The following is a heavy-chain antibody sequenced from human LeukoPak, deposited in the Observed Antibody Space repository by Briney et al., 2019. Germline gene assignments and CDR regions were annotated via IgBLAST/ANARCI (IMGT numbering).Heavy chain of an antibody. Sequence: ASVKVSCKASGYTFTGYYMHWVRQAPGQGLEWMGWINPNSGGTNYAQKFQGRVTMTRDTSISTAYMELSRLRSDDTAAYYCARLRYFDTGPLSYYMDVWGKGTTVTISS. D-gene: IGHD3-9*01. CDR1: GYTFTGYY. V-gene: IGHV1-2*02. CDR3: ARLRYFDTGPLSYYMDV. CDR2: INPNSGGT. J-gene: IGHJ6*03.